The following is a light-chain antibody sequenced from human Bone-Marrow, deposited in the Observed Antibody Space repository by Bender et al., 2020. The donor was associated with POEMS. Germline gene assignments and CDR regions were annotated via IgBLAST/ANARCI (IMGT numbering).Light chain of an antibody. CDR3: TSYAGGNTVV. CDR1: SSDVGGYNY. Sequence: QSALTQPASVSGSPGQSITISCTGTSSDVGGYNYVSWYQQHPGKAPKLMIYDVSNRSSGVPDRFSGSKSGNTAFLTVSGLQAEDEADYYCTSYAGGNTVVFGGGTKLTVL. CDR2: DVS. V-gene: IGLV2-8*01. J-gene: IGLJ2*01.